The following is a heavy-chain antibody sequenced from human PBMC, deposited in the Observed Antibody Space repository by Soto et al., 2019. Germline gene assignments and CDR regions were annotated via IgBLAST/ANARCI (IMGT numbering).Heavy chain of an antibody. D-gene: IGHD2-15*01. CDR1: GYTFTSYF. Sequence: ASVKVSCKASGYTFTSYFMHWVRQAPGQGLEWMGIIDPSGGSTSYAQKFQGRVTMTRDTSTSTVYMELSSLRSEDTAVYYCARQYCTGGSCYTLDYWGQGTLVTVSS. CDR2: IDPSGGST. V-gene: IGHV1-46*01. CDR3: ARQYCTGGSCYTLDY. J-gene: IGHJ4*02.